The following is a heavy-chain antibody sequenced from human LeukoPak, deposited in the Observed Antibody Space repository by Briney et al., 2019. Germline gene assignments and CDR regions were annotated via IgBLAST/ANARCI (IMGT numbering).Heavy chain of an antibody. CDR3: ARGGWRLPSVV. Sequence: SETLSLTCTVYGGSFSGYYWSWLRQPPGKGLEWIGEINHSGSTNYNPSLKSRVTISVDTSKNQFSLKLSSVTAADTAMYYCARGGWRLPSVVWGKGTTVTVSS. CDR2: INHSGST. J-gene: IGHJ6*04. V-gene: IGHV4-34*01. D-gene: IGHD2-15*01. CDR1: GGSFSGYY.